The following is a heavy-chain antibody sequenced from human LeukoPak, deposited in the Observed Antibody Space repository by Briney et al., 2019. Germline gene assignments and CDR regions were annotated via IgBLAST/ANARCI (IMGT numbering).Heavy chain of an antibody. D-gene: IGHD3-10*01. V-gene: IGHV4-34*01. CDR3: ARGLRITMVRGVTMDV. CDR2: VNHSGST. J-gene: IGHJ6*04. Sequence: SETLSLTCAVYGGTFSGYYWRWLRHPPGKGLMWLGEVNHSGSTNSNPSLKSRVTISVDTSKSQFSLKLSSVTAADTAVYYCARGLRITMVRGVTMDVWGKGTTVTVSS. CDR1: GGTFSGYY.